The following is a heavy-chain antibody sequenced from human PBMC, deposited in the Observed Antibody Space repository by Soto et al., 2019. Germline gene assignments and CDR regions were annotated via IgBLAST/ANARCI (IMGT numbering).Heavy chain of an antibody. CDR3: ARDYITMIVVAHLGY. Sequence: ASVKVSCKACGYTFTSYGISWVRQAPGQGLEWMGWISAYNGNTNYAQKLQGRVTMTTDTSTSTAYMELRSLRSDDTAVYYCARDYITMIVVAHLGYWGQEALVTVSS. J-gene: IGHJ4*02. D-gene: IGHD3-22*01. CDR2: ISAYNGNT. CDR1: GYTFTSYG. V-gene: IGHV1-18*01.